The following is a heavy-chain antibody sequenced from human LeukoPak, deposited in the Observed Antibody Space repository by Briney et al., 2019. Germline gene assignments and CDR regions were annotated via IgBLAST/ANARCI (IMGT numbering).Heavy chain of an antibody. Sequence: SETLSLTCTVSGGSISSSSYYWGWIRQPPGKGLEWIGSIYYSGSTYYNPSLKSRVTISVDTSKNQFSLKLSSVTAADTAVYYCARHGDRANYYYYGMGVWGQGTTVTVSS. CDR2: IYYSGST. J-gene: IGHJ6*02. V-gene: IGHV4-39*01. CDR1: GGSISSSSYY. CDR3: ARHGDRANYYYYGMGV. D-gene: IGHD2-21*01.